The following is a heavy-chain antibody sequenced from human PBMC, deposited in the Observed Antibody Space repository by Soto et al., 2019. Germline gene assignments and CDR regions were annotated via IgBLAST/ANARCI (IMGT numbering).Heavy chain of an antibody. V-gene: IGHV3-9*01. CDR3: AKDKYSDSSGYPDY. D-gene: IGHD3-22*01. J-gene: IGHJ4*02. CDR2: ITWNGDNI. Sequence: GGSLRLSCEASGLPFGDYPLHWVRKPPGKGLEWVSGITWNGDNIAYADSVKGRFTISRDNAKNSLYLQMNSLRAEDTALYYCAKDKYSDSSGYPDYWGQGXLVTVYS. CDR1: GLPFGDYP.